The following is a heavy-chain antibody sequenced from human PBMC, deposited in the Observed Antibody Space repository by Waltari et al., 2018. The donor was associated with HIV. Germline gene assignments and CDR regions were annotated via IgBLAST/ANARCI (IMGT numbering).Heavy chain of an antibody. Sequence: MSGEGLEWMGIIYPFDSDTRYNPSFEGQITISADKSLATAYLEWSNLNASDAAIYYCARLFYYDTTGYINNAFDIWGQGTVVTVS. V-gene: IGHV5-51*01. CDR2: IYPFDSDT. D-gene: IGHD3-22*01. J-gene: IGHJ3*02. CDR3: ARLFYYDTTGYINNAFDI.